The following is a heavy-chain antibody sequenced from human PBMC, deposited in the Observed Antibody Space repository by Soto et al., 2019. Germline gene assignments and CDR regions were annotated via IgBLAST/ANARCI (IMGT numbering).Heavy chain of an antibody. CDR2: INQSGST. V-gene: IGHV4-34*01. CDR1: GRSFSGFY. D-gene: IGHD2-15*01. Sequence: HSETLSLTCALYGRSFSGFYWSWIRQPPGKGLEWIGDINQSGSTNSNPSLKSRITISLDTSNDHFSLRLNSLTAADTAVYYCARGECSGGNCYFFDLWGQGTMVTVSS. CDR3: ARGECSGGNCYFFDL. J-gene: IGHJ3*01.